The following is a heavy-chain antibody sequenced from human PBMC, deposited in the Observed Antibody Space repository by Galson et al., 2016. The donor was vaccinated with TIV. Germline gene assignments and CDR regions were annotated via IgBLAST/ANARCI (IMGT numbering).Heavy chain of an antibody. D-gene: IGHD3-22*01. V-gene: IGHV4-30-4*08. CDR1: GGSISSGDYY. CDR3: ARFVDSSGCFDS. Sequence: TLSLTCTVSGGSISSGDYYWHWIRQSPGKGLEWIGYIYYSGSNYYNPSLKSRVNIAVDTSKKQFSLKLTSLSATDRAVYYCARFVDSSGCFDSWGQGILVTVSS. CDR2: IYYSGSN. J-gene: IGHJ4*02.